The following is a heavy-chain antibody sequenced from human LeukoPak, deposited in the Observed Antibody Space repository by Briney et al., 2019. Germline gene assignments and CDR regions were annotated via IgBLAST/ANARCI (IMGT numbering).Heavy chain of an antibody. Sequence: GGSLRLSCAASGFTFSSYVMSWVRQVPEKGLEWVSSISSSAGSTYHAGSVKGRFTISRDNSKNTLYSQMNSLRVEDTAIYYCATRGNYFDFWGQGTLVTVSS. J-gene: IGHJ4*02. CDR3: ATRGNYFDF. D-gene: IGHD3-16*01. V-gene: IGHV3-23*01. CDR1: GFTFSSYV. CDR2: ISSSAGST.